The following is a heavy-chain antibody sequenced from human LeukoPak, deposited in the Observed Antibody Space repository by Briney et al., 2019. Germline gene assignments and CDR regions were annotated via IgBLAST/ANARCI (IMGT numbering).Heavy chain of an antibody. J-gene: IGHJ4*02. V-gene: IGHV3-23*01. Sequence: GGSLRLSCEASGFTFSSYAMSCVRQAPGKGLAWVSVISSSADSTYYADSVKGRFTISRDNSKNTLYLQMNNLRAEDTAVYYCAKPLEKYTYGGNFDYWGQGLLVTVSS. D-gene: IGHD4-23*01. CDR2: ISSSADST. CDR3: AKPLEKYTYGGNFDY. CDR1: GFTFSSYA.